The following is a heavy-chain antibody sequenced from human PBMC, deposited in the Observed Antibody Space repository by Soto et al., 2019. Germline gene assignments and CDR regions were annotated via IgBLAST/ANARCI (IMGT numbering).Heavy chain of an antibody. CDR3: ARTGIATSLAGMDV. Sequence: GGSLRLSCAASGFTFSSHAMSWVRQAPGKGLEWVSGISYSGGNTYYADSVKGRFTIARDNSKNTLYLQMNSLRAEDTAVYYCARTGIATSLAGMDVWGQGTTVTVSS. D-gene: IGHD6-13*01. CDR1: GFTFSSHA. CDR2: ISYSGGNT. J-gene: IGHJ6*02. V-gene: IGHV3-23*01.